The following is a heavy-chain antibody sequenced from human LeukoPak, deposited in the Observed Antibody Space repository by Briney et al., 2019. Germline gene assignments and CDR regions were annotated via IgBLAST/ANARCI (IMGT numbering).Heavy chain of an antibody. J-gene: IGHJ3*02. V-gene: IGHV3-20*04. CDR3: ARIAMAGIGDGFDI. CDR2: INWNGGST. CDR1: GFTFSSCA. Sequence: PGGSLRLSCAASGFTFSSCAMSWVRQAPGKGLEWVSGINWNGGSTGYADSVKGRFTISRDNARNSLYLQMNSLRAEDTALYYCARIAMAGIGDGFDIWGQGTMVTVSS. D-gene: IGHD6-19*01.